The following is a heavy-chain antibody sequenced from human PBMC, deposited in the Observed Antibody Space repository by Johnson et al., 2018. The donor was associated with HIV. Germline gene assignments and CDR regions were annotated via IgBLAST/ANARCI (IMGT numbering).Heavy chain of an antibody. CDR3: ATGFGPAFEM. V-gene: IGHV3-15*01. Sequence: VQLVESGGGVVQPGRSLRLSCAGSGFTVSCHYMKWVRQAPGKGLEWVGRIKSKTDGGTTDHAAPVKGRFSISRDDSKNTLYLQMNSLKTEDTAVYYCATGFGPAFEMWGQGTMVTVSS. CDR2: IKSKTDGGTT. J-gene: IGHJ3*02. D-gene: IGHD3-16*01. CDR1: GFTVSCHY.